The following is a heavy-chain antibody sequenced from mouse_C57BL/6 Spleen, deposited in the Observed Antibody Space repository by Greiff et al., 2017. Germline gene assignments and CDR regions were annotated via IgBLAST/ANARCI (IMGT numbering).Heavy chain of an antibody. V-gene: IGHV1-64*01. D-gene: IGHD3-2*02. CDR1: GYTFTSYW. CDR3: AREWKTAQATGYY. CDR2: IHPNSGST. J-gene: IGHJ2*01. Sequence: QVQLQQPGAELVKPGASVKLSCKASGYTFTSYWMHWVKQRPGQGLEWIGMIHPNSGSTNYNEKFKSKATLTVDKPSSTAYMQLSSLTAEDSAVYYCAREWKTAQATGYYWGQGTTLTVSS.